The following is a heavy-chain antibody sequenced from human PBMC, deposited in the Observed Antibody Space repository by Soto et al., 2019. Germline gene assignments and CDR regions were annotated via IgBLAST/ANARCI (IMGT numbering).Heavy chain of an antibody. CDR1: AFTISRYT. CDR2: ISYDGSDK. CDR3: ARGGGFCGADCYKGGIDY. J-gene: IGHJ4*02. D-gene: IGHD2-21*02. V-gene: IGHV3-30-3*01. Sequence: SCGDSAFTISRYTMHWVRHTPGKGLEWVAVISYDGSDKYYAGSVRGRFTISRDNSKNTLFLQMKSLRAEDTALYYCARGGGFCGADCYKGGIDYWGQGALVTVSS.